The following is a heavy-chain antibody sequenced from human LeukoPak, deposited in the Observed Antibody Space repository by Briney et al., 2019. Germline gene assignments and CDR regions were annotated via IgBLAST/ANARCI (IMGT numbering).Heavy chain of an antibody. V-gene: IGHV3-48*02. J-gene: IGHJ6*02. CDR2: ISSSSSTI. Sequence: GGSLRLSCAASGFTFSSYSMNWVCQAPGKGLEWVSYISSSSSTIYYADSVKGRFTISRDNAKNSLYLQMNSLRDEDTAVYYCARDIVVVVAATYYYYYGMDVWGQGTTVTVSS. CDR1: GFTFSSYS. CDR3: ARDIVVVVAATYYYYYGMDV. D-gene: IGHD2-15*01.